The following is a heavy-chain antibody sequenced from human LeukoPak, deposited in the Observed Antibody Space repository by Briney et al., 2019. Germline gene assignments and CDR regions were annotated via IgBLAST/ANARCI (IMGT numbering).Heavy chain of an antibody. CDR3: VRWLQQLGGYYFDY. CDR1: GGSISSSSYY. Sequence: SETLSLTCTVSGGSISSSSYYWGWIRQPPGKGLEWIGSIYYSGSTYYNPSLKSRVTISVDTSKNQFSLKLSSVTAADTAVYYCVRWLQQLGGYYFDYWGQGTLVTVSS. D-gene: IGHD5-24*01. V-gene: IGHV4-39*01. J-gene: IGHJ4*02. CDR2: IYYSGST.